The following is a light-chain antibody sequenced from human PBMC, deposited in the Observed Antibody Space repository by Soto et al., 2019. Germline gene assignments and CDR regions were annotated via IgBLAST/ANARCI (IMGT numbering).Light chain of an antibody. CDR2: ASS. J-gene: IGLJ1*01. Sequence: QSVLTQPASVSGSPGQSITISCTGTSSDVGGYNYVSWYQHHAGKAPRLMIYASSNRPSGVSHRFSGSRSGNTASLTISGLQAEDEADYYCSSYTSGTTLYVFGTGPKLTV. V-gene: IGLV2-14*01. CDR3: SSYTSGTTLYV. CDR1: SSDVGGYNY.